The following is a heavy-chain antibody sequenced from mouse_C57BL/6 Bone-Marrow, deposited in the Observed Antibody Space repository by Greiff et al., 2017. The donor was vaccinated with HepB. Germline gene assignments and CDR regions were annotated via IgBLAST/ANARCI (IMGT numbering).Heavy chain of an antibody. V-gene: IGHV2-2*01. CDR2: IWSGGST. CDR3: ARTGDYYGSNPLWYFDV. CDR1: GFSLTSYG. D-gene: IGHD1-1*01. J-gene: IGHJ1*03. Sequence: QVQLQQSGPGLVQPSQSLSITCTVSGFSLTSYGVHWVRQSPGKGLEWLGVIWSGGSTDYNAAFISRLSISKDNSKSQVFCKMNSLQADDTAIYYCARTGDYYGSNPLWYFDVWGTGTTVTVSS.